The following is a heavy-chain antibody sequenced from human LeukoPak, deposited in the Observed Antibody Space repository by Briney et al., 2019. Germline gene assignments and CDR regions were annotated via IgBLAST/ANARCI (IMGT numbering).Heavy chain of an antibody. V-gene: IGHV4-59*01. CDR2: IYFSGST. Sequence: SETLSLPCTVSGGSLSSFYWSWVRQPPGEGPGWVWYIYFSGSTNYNPSLKSRVTISVDTSKNQFSLKLSSVTAADTAVYYCARATWRYCSGGSCYDYYYFDYWGQGTLVTVSS. J-gene: IGHJ4*02. D-gene: IGHD2-15*01. CDR3: ARATWRYCSGGSCYDYYYFDY. CDR1: GGSLSSFY.